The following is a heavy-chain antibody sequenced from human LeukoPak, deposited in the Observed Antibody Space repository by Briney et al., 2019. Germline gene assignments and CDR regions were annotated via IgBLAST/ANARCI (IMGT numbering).Heavy chain of an antibody. Sequence: ASVKVSCKASGYTFTSYDINWVRQATGQGLEWMGWMNPNSGNTGYAQKFQGRVTMTRDTSISTAYMELSRLRSDDTAVYYCARVLILWFGELGYWGQGTLVTVSS. CDR2: MNPNSGNT. CDR1: GYTFTSYD. D-gene: IGHD3-10*01. V-gene: IGHV1-8*02. CDR3: ARVLILWFGELGY. J-gene: IGHJ4*02.